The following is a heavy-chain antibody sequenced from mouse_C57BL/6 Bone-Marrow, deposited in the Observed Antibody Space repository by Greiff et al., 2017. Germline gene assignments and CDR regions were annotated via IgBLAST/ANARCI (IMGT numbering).Heavy chain of an antibody. CDR1: GYTFTSYW. D-gene: IGHD2-5*01. Sequence: QVQLQQPGAELVKPGASVKMSCKASGYTFTSYWITWVKQRPGQGLEWIGDIHPGSGSTNYNEKFKSKATLTVDTSSSTAYMQLSSLTSEDSAVYYCARPYYSNYWYFDVWGRGTTVTVSA. CDR2: IHPGSGST. V-gene: IGHV1-55*01. CDR3: ARPYYSNYWYFDV. J-gene: IGHJ1*03.